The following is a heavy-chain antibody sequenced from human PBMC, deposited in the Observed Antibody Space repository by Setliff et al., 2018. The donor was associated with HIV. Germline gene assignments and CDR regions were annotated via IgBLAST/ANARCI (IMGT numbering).Heavy chain of an antibody. CDR2: INPSGGST. CDR3: ARERAPHEPTFDS. Sequence: GASVKVSCKASGYTFTSYYMHWVRQAPGQGLEWMGIINPSGGSTSYAQKFQDRVTITADKSTHTVYMQLRSLRSDDTAIYYCARERAPHEPTFDSWGQGTLVTVSS. J-gene: IGHJ4*02. CDR1: GYTFTSYY. V-gene: IGHV1-46*01.